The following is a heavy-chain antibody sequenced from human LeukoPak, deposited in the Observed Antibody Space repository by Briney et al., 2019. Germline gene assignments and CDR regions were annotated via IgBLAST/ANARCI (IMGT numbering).Heavy chain of an antibody. CDR1: GFTFSSYA. CDR3: AKGGWEVLGAFDI. Sequence: GGSLRLSCAASGFTFSSYAMSWVRQAPGKGLEWVSAISGSGGSTYYADSVKGQFTISRDNSKNTLYLQMNSLRAEDTAVYYSAKGGWEVLGAFDIWGQGTMVTVSS. V-gene: IGHV3-23*01. D-gene: IGHD1-26*01. CDR2: ISGSGGST. J-gene: IGHJ3*02.